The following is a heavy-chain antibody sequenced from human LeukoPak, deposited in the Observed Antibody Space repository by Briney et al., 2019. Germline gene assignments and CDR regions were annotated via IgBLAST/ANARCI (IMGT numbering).Heavy chain of an antibody. CDR3: AADAGSYYTVSSFDI. CDR1: GFTFTSSA. J-gene: IGHJ3*02. D-gene: IGHD1-26*01. Sequence: GASVKVSCKASGFTFTSSAMQWVRQARGQRLEWIGWIVVGSGNTNYAQKFQERVTITRDMSTSTAYMELSSLRSEDTAVYYCAADAGSYYTVSSFDIWGQGTMVTVSS. V-gene: IGHV1-58*02. CDR2: IVVGSGNT.